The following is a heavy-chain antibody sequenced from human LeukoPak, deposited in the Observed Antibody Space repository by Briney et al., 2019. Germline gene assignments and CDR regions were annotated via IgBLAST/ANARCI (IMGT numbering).Heavy chain of an antibody. J-gene: IGHJ4*02. CDR3: ARNVDTAMVGY. Sequence: NPSETLSLTCTVSGVSISSGGYYWSWIRQHPGKGLEWIGYIYYSGSTYYNPSLKSRVTISVDTSKNQFSLKLSSVTAADTAVYYCARNVDTAMVGYWGQGTLVTVSS. D-gene: IGHD5-18*01. CDR1: GVSISSGGYY. V-gene: IGHV4-31*03. CDR2: IYYSGST.